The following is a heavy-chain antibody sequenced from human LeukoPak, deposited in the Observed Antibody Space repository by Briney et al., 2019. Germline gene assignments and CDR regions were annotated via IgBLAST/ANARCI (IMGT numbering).Heavy chain of an antibody. CDR2: ISSGGGDT. CDR3: AKGTWLDD. Sequence: GGSLRLSCVASEFTFSNYAMNWVRQAPGKGLEWVSTISSGGGDTYIADSVKGRFTISRDNSKYTLYLQMNRLRADDTAVYYCAKGTWLDDWGQGTLVTASS. J-gene: IGHJ4*02. V-gene: IGHV3-23*01. D-gene: IGHD3-10*01. CDR1: EFTFSNYA.